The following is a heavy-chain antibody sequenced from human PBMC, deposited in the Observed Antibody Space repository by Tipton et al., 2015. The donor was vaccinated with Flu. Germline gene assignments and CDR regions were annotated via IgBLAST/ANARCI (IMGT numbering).Heavy chain of an antibody. Sequence: GSLRLSCVASGFTFSNYWMSWVRQAPGKGLEWVANIKQDGSEMYYVDSLRGRFTISRDNAKNSLYLQMSGLTVEDTAVYYCARQGSVLTGYYNPFEYWGQGTRVTVSS. J-gene: IGHJ4*02. V-gene: IGHV3-7*01. CDR2: IKQDGSEM. CDR3: ARQGSVLTGYYNPFEY. CDR1: GFTFSNYW. D-gene: IGHD3-9*01.